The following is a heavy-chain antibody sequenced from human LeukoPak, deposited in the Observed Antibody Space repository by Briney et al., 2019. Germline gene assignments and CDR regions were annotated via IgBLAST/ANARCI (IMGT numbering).Heavy chain of an antibody. J-gene: IGHJ3*02. D-gene: IGHD3-9*01. CDR1: GYTFTSYA. CDR2: INTNTGNP. Sequence: GASVKVSCKASGYTFTSYAMNWVRQAPGQGLEWMGWINTNTGNPTYAQGFTGRFVFSLDTSVSTAYLQISSLKAEDTAVYYCAREDYDILTGYSNAFDIWGQGTMVTVSS. V-gene: IGHV7-4-1*02. CDR3: AREDYDILTGYSNAFDI.